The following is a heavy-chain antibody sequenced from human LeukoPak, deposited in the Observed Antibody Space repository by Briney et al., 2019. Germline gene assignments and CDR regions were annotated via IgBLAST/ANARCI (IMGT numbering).Heavy chain of an antibody. J-gene: IGHJ4*02. CDR1: GFTFSSYS. CDR2: IYSGGST. V-gene: IGHV3-66*01. CDR3: ARTFLDYGDYFDY. D-gene: IGHD4-17*01. Sequence: PGGSLRLSCAASGFTFSSYSMNWVRQAPGKGLEWVSVIYSGGSTYYADSVKGRFTISRDNSKNTLYLQMNSLRAEDTAVYYCARTFLDYGDYFDYWGQGTLVTVSS.